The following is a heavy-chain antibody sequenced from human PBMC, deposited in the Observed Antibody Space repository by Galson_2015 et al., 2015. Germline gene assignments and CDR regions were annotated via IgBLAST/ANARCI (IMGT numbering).Heavy chain of an antibody. D-gene: IGHD3-16*01. V-gene: IGHV5-51*01. CDR3: ASLRGADPLGFDY. Sequence: QSGAEVKKPGESLKISCKGSGYNFATNWIGWVRQMPGKGLEWMGIIYPDDSDARYSPSFQGQVTISADRSISAAYLQWNSLKASDTAMYYCASLRGADPLGFDYWGQGTLVTVSS. J-gene: IGHJ4*02. CDR1: GYNFATNW. CDR2: IYPDDSDA.